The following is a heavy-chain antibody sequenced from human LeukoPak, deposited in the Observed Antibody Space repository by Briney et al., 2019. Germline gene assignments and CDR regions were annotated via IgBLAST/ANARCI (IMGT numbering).Heavy chain of an antibody. D-gene: IGHD4-17*01. Sequence: PSETLSLTCTVSGASMSNHYWSWIRQPPGKGLEWIGCIYSTGSTDFNPSLKSPVTMSLDTSKNQFPLKLSSVTAADTAVYFCAKRDYEPFDYWGQGILVTVSS. CDR3: AKRDYEPFDY. J-gene: IGHJ4*02. CDR1: GASMSNHY. V-gene: IGHV4-59*11. CDR2: IYSTGST.